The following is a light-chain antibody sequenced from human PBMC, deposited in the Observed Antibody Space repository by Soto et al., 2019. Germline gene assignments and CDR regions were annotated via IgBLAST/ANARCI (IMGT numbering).Light chain of an antibody. CDR1: QSVSNNY. V-gene: IGKV3-20*01. CDR3: QYYGSSPLT. J-gene: IGKJ4*01. Sequence: IGLSQSAGTVSLSQGERASLSCRASQSVSNNYLAWYQQKLGQAPRLLIFGASNRATGIPDRFSGSGSGTDFTLTISRLEPEDFAVYACQYYGSSPLTFGGGTKVDIK. CDR2: GAS.